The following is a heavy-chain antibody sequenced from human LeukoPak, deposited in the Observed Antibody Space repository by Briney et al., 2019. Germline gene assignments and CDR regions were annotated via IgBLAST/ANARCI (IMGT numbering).Heavy chain of an antibody. J-gene: IGHJ6*02. V-gene: IGHV4-59*01. Sequence: PSETLSLTCTVSGGSISSYYWSWIRQPPGKGLEWIGYVYYSGSTNYNPSLKSRVTISVDTSKNQFSLKLSSVTAADTAVYYCARSRCSSSSRYSYGMDVWGQGTTVTVSS. CDR1: GGSISSYY. D-gene: IGHD2-2*01. CDR2: VYYSGST. CDR3: ARSRCSSSSRYSYGMDV.